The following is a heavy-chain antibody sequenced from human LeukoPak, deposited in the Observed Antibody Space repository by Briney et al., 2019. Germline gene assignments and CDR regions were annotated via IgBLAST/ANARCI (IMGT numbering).Heavy chain of an antibody. J-gene: IGHJ5*02. D-gene: IGHD3-10*01. Sequence: GGSLRLSCAASGFTFSSYAMSWVRRAPGKGLEWVSAISGSGGSTYYADSVKGRFTISRDNSKDTLYLQMNSLRAEDTAVYYCAKDNTNLLWFGGNWFDPWGQGTLVTVSS. V-gene: IGHV3-23*01. CDR2: ISGSGGST. CDR3: AKDNTNLLWFGGNWFDP. CDR1: GFTFSSYA.